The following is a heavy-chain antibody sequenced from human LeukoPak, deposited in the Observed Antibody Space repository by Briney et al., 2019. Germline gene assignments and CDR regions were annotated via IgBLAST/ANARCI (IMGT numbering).Heavy chain of an antibody. J-gene: IGHJ4*02. CDR2: ISPSGGST. Sequence: ASVKVSCKAFGYTFTSNYMHWVRQAPGQGPEWMGVISPSGGSTTYAQKFQGRVTMTRDTSTSTVYMELSSLRSEDTAVYYCARYYYGAGSYQRYFDYWGQGTLVTVSS. D-gene: IGHD3-10*01. CDR3: ARYYYGAGSYQRYFDY. V-gene: IGHV1-46*01. CDR1: GYTFTSNY.